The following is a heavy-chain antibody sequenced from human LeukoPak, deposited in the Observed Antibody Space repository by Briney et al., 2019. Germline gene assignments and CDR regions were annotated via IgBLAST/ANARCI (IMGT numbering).Heavy chain of an antibody. Sequence: SQTLSLTCSVSGGFISIGVYYWSWIRQPPGKGLEWIGYIYYSGSTYYNPYLESRVTISVDTSKNQFSLKLSRGTDAGTVVCERPRGVDGAYNYY. CDR2: IYYSGST. J-gene: IGHJ6*03. CDR3: PRGVDGAYNYY. V-gene: IGHV4-30-4*08. D-gene: IGHD4-17*01. CDR1: GGFISIGVYY.